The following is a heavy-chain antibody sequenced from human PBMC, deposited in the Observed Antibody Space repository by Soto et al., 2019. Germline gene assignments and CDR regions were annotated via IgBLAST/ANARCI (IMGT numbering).Heavy chain of an antibody. Sequence: QGQLQESGPGLVKPSETLSLTCTVSGGSISNYFCNWIRQPAGKGLEWIGCIDNSGSTNYNPSLKSRITMSADTSRNQFSLKLNSVTAADTAVYYCARGGQDFWSGPFDYWGQGALVTVSS. J-gene: IGHJ4*02. V-gene: IGHV4-4*07. CDR3: ARGGQDFWSGPFDY. CDR2: IDNSGST. CDR1: GGSISNYF. D-gene: IGHD3-3*01.